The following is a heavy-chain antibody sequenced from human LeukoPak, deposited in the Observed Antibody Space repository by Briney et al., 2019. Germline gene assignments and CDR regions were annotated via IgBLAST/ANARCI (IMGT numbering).Heavy chain of an antibody. J-gene: IGHJ4*02. Sequence: GGSLRLSCAASRFTFSTYWMSWVRQAPGKGLEWMAFIRSDGSNKYYADSVKGRFTISRDNSKNTLYLQMNSPRAEDTAVYYCAKYKGTVEESYYFDYWGQGTLVTVSS. CDR3: AKYKGTVEESYYFDY. CDR1: RFTFSTYW. V-gene: IGHV3-30*02. D-gene: IGHD4-23*01. CDR2: IRSDGSNK.